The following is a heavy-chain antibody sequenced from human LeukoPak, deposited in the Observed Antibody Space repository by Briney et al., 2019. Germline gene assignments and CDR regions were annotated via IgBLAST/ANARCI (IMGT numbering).Heavy chain of an antibody. CDR3: ARVGPVPYYYGMDV. J-gene: IGHJ6*02. D-gene: IGHD1-14*01. CDR2: MNPNSGNT. V-gene: IGHV1-8*01. CDR1: GYTFTSYD. Sequence: ASLKLSCKASGYTFTSYDINWVRPTTGQGLEWMGWMNPNSGNTGYAQKFQGRVTMTRNTSISTAYMELSSLRSEDTAVYYCARVGPVPYYYGMDVWGQGTTVTVSS.